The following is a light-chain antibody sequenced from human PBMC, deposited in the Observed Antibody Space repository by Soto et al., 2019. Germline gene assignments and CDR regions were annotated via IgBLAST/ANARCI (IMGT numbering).Light chain of an antibody. CDR3: QQRSSWPPIT. Sequence: EVVMTQSPATLSLSPWGGPSLSCRASQSVDTNLAWYQQQPGQAPRLLLYYASTRATGIPDRFSGSGSGTDFTLTISRLEPEDFAVYYCQQRSSWPPITFGQGTRLEIK. J-gene: IGKJ5*01. CDR1: QSVDTN. CDR2: YAS. V-gene: IGKV3-11*01.